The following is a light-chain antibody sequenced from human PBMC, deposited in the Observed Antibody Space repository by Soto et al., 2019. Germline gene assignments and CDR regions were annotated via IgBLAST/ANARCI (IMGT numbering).Light chain of an antibody. J-gene: IGLJ3*02. V-gene: IGLV2-14*01. CDR2: EVT. CDR3: SSYTTSDTWV. CDR1: SSDIGAYNH. Sequence: QSALTQPASVSGSPGQSITISCTGTSSDIGAYNHVSWYQQYPGKAPTLMTYEVTNRPSGVSSRFSGSKSGNTASLTISGLQAEDEGDYYCSSYTTSDTWVFGGGTKVTVL.